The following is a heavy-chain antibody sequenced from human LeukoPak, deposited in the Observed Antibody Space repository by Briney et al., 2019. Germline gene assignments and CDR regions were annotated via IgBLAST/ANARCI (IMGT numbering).Heavy chain of an antibody. CDR2: IKQDGSEK. CDR1: GFTFSSHW. Sequence: GGSLRLSCAASGFTFSSHWMSWVRKAPGKGLEWVANIKQDGSEKYYVDSVKGRLTISRDNAKNSLYLQMNSLRAEDTAVYYCARDWGWAAMVPDYWGQGTLVTVSS. CDR3: ARDWGWAAMVPDY. V-gene: IGHV3-7*01. D-gene: IGHD5-18*01. J-gene: IGHJ4*02.